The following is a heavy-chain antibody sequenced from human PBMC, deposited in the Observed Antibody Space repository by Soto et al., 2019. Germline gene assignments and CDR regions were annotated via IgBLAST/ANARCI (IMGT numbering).Heavy chain of an antibody. J-gene: IGHJ4*02. D-gene: IGHD1-26*01. CDR1: GFTFSSYG. V-gene: IGHV3-33*01. CDR3: ASSGNGWELLPVLDY. CDR2: IWYDGSNK. Sequence: QVQLVESGGCVVQPGRSLRLSCAASGFTFSSYGMHWVRQAPGKGLEWVAVIWYDGSNKYYADSVKGRFTISRDNSKNTLYMQMKSLRAEDTAVYYCASSGNGWELLPVLDYWGQGTLVTVSS.